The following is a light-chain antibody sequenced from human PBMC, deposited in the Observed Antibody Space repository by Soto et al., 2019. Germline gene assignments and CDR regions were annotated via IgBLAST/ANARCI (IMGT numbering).Light chain of an antibody. CDR3: QKYNNWPRT. CDR1: QSFSSN. Sequence: DIVMTQSPATLSVSPGESATLSCRASQSFSSNLAWYQQKPGQAPRILIYGESTRATGVPDRFSGSGSGTEFTLTISSLQSEDFAVYYCQKYNNWPRTXGQGTRLEIK. V-gene: IGKV3-15*01. J-gene: IGKJ5*01. CDR2: GES.